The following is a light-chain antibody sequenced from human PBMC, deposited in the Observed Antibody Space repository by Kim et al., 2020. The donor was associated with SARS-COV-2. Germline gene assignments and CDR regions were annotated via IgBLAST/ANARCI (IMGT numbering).Light chain of an antibody. J-gene: IGKJ1*01. CDR1: QSVSSN. CDR2: GAS. CDR3: QQYNNWPPCT. V-gene: IGKV3-15*01. Sequence: SPGERATLSGRASQSVSSNLAWYQQKPGQAPRLLIYGASTRATGIPARFSGSGSGTEFTLTISSLQSEDFAVYYCQQYNNWPPCTFGQGTKLDIK.